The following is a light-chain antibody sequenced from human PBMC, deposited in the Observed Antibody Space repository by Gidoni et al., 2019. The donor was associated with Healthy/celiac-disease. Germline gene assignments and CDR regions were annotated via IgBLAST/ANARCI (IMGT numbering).Light chain of an antibody. Sequence: EIVLTTSPATLSLSPGERATLSCRASQSVSSYLAWYQQKPGQAPRLLIYDASNRATGIPARFSGSGSGTDFTLTISSLEPEDFAVYYCQQRSNWRFTFGPGTKVDIK. J-gene: IGKJ3*01. CDR2: DAS. CDR1: QSVSSY. CDR3: QQRSNWRFT. V-gene: IGKV3-11*01.